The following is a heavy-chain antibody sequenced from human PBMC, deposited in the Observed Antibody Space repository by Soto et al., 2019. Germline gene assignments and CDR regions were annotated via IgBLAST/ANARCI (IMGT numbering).Heavy chain of an antibody. D-gene: IGHD1-26*01. CDR1: GDSVSSDRYF. V-gene: IGHV4-61*01. J-gene: IGHJ5*02. Sequence: NPSETLSLTCSVCGDSVSSDRYFWTWIRQPPGKGLEWIAYISYTGDTNYNPSLKSRVTISVDTSRNQFSLTLTSVTAADTAVYFCARIVVGATVDLWGQGSLVTVSS. CDR2: ISYTGDT. CDR3: ARIVVGATVDL.